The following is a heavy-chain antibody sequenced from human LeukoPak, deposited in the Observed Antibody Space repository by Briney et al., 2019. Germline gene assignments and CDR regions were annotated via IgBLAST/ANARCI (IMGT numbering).Heavy chain of an antibody. J-gene: IGHJ5*02. CDR2: ISAYNGNA. CDR3: ARGGVVVVVASIRGNWFDP. Sequence: ASVKVSCKASGYTFTHYGINWVRQAPGQGLEWMGWISAYNGNANYAPKLQGRVTMTIDTSTSTAYMELRSLRSDDTAVYYCARGGVVVVVASIRGNWFDPWAREPWSPSPQ. D-gene: IGHD2-15*01. V-gene: IGHV1-18*01. CDR1: GYTFTHYG.